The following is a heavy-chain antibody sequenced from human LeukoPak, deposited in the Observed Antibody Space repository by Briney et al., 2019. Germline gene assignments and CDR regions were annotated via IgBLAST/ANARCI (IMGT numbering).Heavy chain of an antibody. CDR1: GFTFDDYA. Sequence: PGRSLRLSCAASGFTFDDYAVHWVRQAPGKGLEWVSYISSGSSTIYYADSVMGRFTISRDNAKNSLYLQMNSLRAEDTAVYYCARASPARAAVGQREFDYWGQGTLVTVSS. CDR2: ISSGSSTI. J-gene: IGHJ4*02. D-gene: IGHD6-6*01. V-gene: IGHV3-48*01. CDR3: ARASPARAAVGQREFDY.